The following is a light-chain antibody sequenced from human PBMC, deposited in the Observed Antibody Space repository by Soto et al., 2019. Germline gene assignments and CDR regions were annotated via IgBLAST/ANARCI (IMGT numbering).Light chain of an antibody. V-gene: IGKV3-20*01. CDR3: QQHFGSPFT. CDR2: DAS. J-gene: IGKJ3*01. CDR1: QSVSRNY. Sequence: EIVLTQSPGTLSLSPGERATLSCRASQSVSRNYLAWYQQKPGQAPRLLIHDASSRATGIPDRFSGSGSGTNFPLTISRLEPEDFAVYYCQQHFGSPFTFGPGTKVDIK.